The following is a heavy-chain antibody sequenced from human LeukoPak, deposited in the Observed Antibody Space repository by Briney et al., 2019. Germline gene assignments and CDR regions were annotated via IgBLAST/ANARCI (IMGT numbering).Heavy chain of an antibody. J-gene: IGHJ3*02. V-gene: IGHV1-18*01. CDR1: GYTFTSYG. Sequence: GASVKVSCKASGYTFTSYGISWVRQAPGQGLEWMGWISAYNGNTNYAQKLQGRVTMTTDTSTSTAYMELRSLRSDDTAVYYCAGPLEYCSSTSCYGAFDIWGQGTMVTVSS. CDR3: AGPLEYCSSTSCYGAFDI. D-gene: IGHD2-2*01. CDR2: ISAYNGNT.